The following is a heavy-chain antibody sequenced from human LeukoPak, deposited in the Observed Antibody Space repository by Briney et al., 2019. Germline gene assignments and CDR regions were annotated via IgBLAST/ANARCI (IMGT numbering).Heavy chain of an antibody. J-gene: IGHJ4*02. V-gene: IGHV4-34*01. Sequence: SETLSLTCAVYGGSFSGYYWSWIRQPPGKGLEWIGEINHSGSTNYNPSLKSRVTISVDTSKNQFSLKLSSVTAADTAVYYCARAKPSGYYSPRSPFDYWGQGTLVTVSS. CDR2: INHSGST. D-gene: IGHD3-22*01. CDR3: ARAKPSGYYSPRSPFDY. CDR1: GGSFSGYY.